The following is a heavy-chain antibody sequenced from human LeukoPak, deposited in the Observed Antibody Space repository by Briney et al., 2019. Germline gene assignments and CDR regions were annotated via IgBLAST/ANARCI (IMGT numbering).Heavy chain of an antibody. CDR1: GGSISSSSYY. CDR3: ARAPGYSNYWFDP. Sequence: SETLSLTCTVSGGSISSSSYYWGWIRQPPGKGLEWIGSIYYSGSTYYNPSLKSRVTISVDTSKNQFSLKLSSVTAADTAVYYCARAPGYSNYWFDPWGQGTLVTVSS. J-gene: IGHJ5*02. V-gene: IGHV4-39*01. CDR2: IYYSGST. D-gene: IGHD4-11*01.